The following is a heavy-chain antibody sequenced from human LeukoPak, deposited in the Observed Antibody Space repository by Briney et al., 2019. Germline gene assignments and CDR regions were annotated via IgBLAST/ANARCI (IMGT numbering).Heavy chain of an antibody. Sequence: ASVRVSCKASGYTFTGYYMHWVRQAPGQGLEWMGWINPSSGGTNYAQKFQGRVTMTRDTSTSTAYMELSRLRSDDTAVYYCARPGYRYGSTRKWDYYYYMDVWGKGTTVTVSS. D-gene: IGHD5-18*01. CDR3: ARPGYRYGSTRKWDYYYYMDV. CDR1: GYTFTGYY. V-gene: IGHV1-2*02. CDR2: INPSSGGT. J-gene: IGHJ6*03.